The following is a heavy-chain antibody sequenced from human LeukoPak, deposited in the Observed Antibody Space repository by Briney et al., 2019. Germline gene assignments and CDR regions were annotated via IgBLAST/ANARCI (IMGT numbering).Heavy chain of an antibody. J-gene: IGHJ3*02. Sequence: GGSLRLSCAVSGFTFSSDSMNWVRQAPGKGLEWVSSISSGSNYIYYADSVKGRFTISRDNAKNSLYLQMNSLRAEDTAVYYCARDRAIILFGAFDIWGQGTKVTVSS. CDR2: ISSGSNYI. CDR1: GFTFSSDS. CDR3: ARDRAIILFGAFDI. D-gene: IGHD3-3*01. V-gene: IGHV3-21*01.